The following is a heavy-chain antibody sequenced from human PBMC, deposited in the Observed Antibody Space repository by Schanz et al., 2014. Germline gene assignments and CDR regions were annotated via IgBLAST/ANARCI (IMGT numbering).Heavy chain of an antibody. V-gene: IGHV3-11*05. CDR3: AREQIMAAAGLVDD. J-gene: IGHJ4*01. D-gene: IGHD6-13*01. CDR1: GFTFSDYY. CDR2: ISGTTTYT. Sequence: QVQLVESGGGVVQPGRSLRLSCAASGFTFSDYYMSWIRQAPGKGLEWVSYISGTTTYTNYADSVKGRFTISRDNAKNSLYLQMNSLRAEDTAVYYCAREQIMAAAGLVDDWGHGTLVTVSS.